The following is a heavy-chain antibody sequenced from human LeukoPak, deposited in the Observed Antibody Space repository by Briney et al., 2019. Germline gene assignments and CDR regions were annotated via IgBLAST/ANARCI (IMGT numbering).Heavy chain of an antibody. CDR2: VSTYNGNT. D-gene: IGHD1-26*01. J-gene: IGHJ4*02. CDR1: GYTFTSYG. V-gene: IGHV1-18*01. CDR3: ARQSTGSYYSPIDY. Sequence: ASVKVSCKASGYTFTSYGISWVRQTPGQGLEWMGGVSTYNGNTKYAQSLQGRVTTTTDTSTSTAYMELRSLRSDDTAMYYCARQSTGSYYSPIDYWGQGTLVTVSS.